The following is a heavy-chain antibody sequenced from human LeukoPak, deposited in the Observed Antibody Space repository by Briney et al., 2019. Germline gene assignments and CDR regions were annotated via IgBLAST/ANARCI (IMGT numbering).Heavy chain of an antibody. CDR1: GFTFSNAW. Sequence: PGGSLRLSCAASGFTFSNAWMSLVRQAPGKGQEWVGRIKSKTDGGTKVYAAPVKGRFTISRGDSKNTLYLQMNSLKTEVTAVYYCTTEGNYYDSSGYYYYYYGMDVWGQGTTVTVSS. V-gene: IGHV3-15*01. D-gene: IGHD3-22*01. J-gene: IGHJ6*02. CDR2: IKSKTDGGTK. CDR3: TTEGNYYDSSGYYYYYYGMDV.